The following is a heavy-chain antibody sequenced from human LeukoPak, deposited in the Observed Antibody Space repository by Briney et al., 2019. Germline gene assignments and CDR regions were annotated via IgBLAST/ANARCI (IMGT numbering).Heavy chain of an antibody. J-gene: IGHJ4*02. CDR2: ISSSSSYI. V-gene: IGHV3-21*01. Sequence: PGGSLRLSCAASGFTFSSYSMNWVRQAPGKGLEWVSSISSSSSYIYYADSVKGRFTISRDNAKNSLYLQMNSLRAEDTAVYYCAKGFGSYYSSGVYMAYWGQGTLVTVSS. CDR1: GFTFSSYS. CDR3: AKGFGSYYSSGVYMAY. D-gene: IGHD1-26*01.